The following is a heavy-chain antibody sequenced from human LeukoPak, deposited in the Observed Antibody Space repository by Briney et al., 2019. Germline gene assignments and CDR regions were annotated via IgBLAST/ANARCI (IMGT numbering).Heavy chain of an antibody. CDR3: ARGTSMVRGVIIPNDY. V-gene: IGHV3-21*01. D-gene: IGHD3-10*01. J-gene: IGHJ4*02. CDR2: ISSSSSYI. Sequence: GGSLGLSCAASGFTFSSYSMNWVRQAPGKGLEWVSSISSSSSYIYYADSVKGRFTISRDNAKNSLYLQMNSLRAKDTAVYYCARGTSMVRGVIIPNDYWGQGTLVTVSS. CDR1: GFTFSSYS.